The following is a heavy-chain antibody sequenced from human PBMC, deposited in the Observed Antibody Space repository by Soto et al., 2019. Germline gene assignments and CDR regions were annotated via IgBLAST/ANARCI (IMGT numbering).Heavy chain of an antibody. CDR3: AKDMKWGGMTTIHYFDS. J-gene: IGHJ4*02. CDR1: GLTLEDYA. CDR2: ISWNSETI. Sequence: GGSLRLSFPASGLTLEDYAMHWVRQAPGKGLEWVSGISWNSETIDYADSVKGRFTISRDNAKSSLFLQMNSLRPDDTALYYCAKDMKWGGMTTIHYFDSWGQGTLVTVSS. V-gene: IGHV3-9*01. D-gene: IGHD4-17*01.